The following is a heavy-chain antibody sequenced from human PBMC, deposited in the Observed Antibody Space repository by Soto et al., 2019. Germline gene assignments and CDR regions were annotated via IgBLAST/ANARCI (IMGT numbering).Heavy chain of an antibody. D-gene: IGHD2-15*01. Sequence: GGSLRLSCAASGFTFSSYAMSWVRQAPGKGLEWVSAISGSGGSTYYADSVKGRFTIPRDNSKNTLYLQMNSLRAEDTAVYYCAKGYCSGGSCYGNDAFDIWGQGTMVTVSS. J-gene: IGHJ3*02. V-gene: IGHV3-23*01. CDR3: AKGYCSGGSCYGNDAFDI. CDR2: ISGSGGST. CDR1: GFTFSSYA.